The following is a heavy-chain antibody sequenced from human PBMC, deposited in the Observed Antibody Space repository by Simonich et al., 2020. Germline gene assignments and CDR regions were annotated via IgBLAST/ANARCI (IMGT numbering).Heavy chain of an antibody. CDR2: MNPNSGNT. CDR3: ARTYSGSYYYFDY. Sequence: QVQLVQSGAEVKKPGASVKVSCKASGYTFTSYDINWVRQATGQGLAWMGWMNPNSGNTGDAQKFQCRVTITRNTSISTAYMELSSLRSEDTAVYYCARTYSGSYYYFDYWGQGTLVTVSS. CDR1: GYTFTSYD. J-gene: IGHJ4*02. D-gene: IGHD1-26*01. V-gene: IGHV1-8*03.